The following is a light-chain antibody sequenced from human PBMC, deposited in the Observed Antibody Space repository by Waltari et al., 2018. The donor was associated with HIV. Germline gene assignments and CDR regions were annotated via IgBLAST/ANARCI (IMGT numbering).Light chain of an antibody. Sequence: IRLTQSPSSLSASIGDKITLTCRASQDVRTYLAWYRQKPGSGPNLLIYVASSLQNGISSRFSGRGSGTVFSLTISDLQSDDFALYYCQQYSAVPSTFGEGTRVEI. V-gene: IGKV1-8*01. J-gene: IGKJ4*01. CDR1: QDVRTY. CDR2: VAS. CDR3: QQYSAVPST.